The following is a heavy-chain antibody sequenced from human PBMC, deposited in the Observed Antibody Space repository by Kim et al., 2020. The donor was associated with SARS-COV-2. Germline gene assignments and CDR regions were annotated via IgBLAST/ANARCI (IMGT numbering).Heavy chain of an antibody. V-gene: IGHV3-9*01. D-gene: IGHD4-4*01. Sequence: GYADSVKGRFTLSRDNAKNSLYLQMNSLRAEDTALYYCAKETRTATALDVWGKGTTVTVSS. J-gene: IGHJ6*04. CDR3: AKETRTATALDV.